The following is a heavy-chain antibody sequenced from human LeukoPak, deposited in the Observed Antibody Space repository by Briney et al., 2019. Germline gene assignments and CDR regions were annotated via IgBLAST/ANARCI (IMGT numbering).Heavy chain of an antibody. Sequence: SETLSLTCPVSGGSISSSSYYWGWIRQPPGKGLEWIGSIYYSGSTYYNPSLKSRVTISVDTSKNQFSLKLSSVTAADTAVYYCARGRSGSLDYWGQGTLVTVSS. D-gene: IGHD1-26*01. CDR3: ARGRSGSLDY. CDR2: IYYSGST. V-gene: IGHV4-39*01. CDR1: GGSISSSSYY. J-gene: IGHJ4*02.